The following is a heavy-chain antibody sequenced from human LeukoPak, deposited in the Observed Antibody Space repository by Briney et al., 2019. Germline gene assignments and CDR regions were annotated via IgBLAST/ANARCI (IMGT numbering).Heavy chain of an antibody. CDR1: GGTFSGYY. CDR3: ARMEDFWTGSSAFDI. Sequence: SETLSLTCAVYGGTFSGYYWSWIRQPPGKGLEWIGEINHSGNTNYNPSLKSRVTISVDTSKNQFSLRFTSVTAADTAVYYCARMEDFWTGSSAFDIWGQGTVVTVSS. CDR2: INHSGNT. D-gene: IGHD3/OR15-3a*01. V-gene: IGHV4-34*01. J-gene: IGHJ3*02.